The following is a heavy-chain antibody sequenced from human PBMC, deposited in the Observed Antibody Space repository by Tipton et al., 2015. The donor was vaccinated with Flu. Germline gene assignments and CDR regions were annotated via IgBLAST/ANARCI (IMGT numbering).Heavy chain of an antibody. CDR1: GFTFSDYY. V-gene: IGHV3-11*01. D-gene: IGHD6-19*01. CDR2: ISSSGSTI. CDR3: ARDQNNSSGWYAEWVSYYYSGMDV. J-gene: IGHJ6*02. Sequence: SLRLSCAASGFTFSDYYMSWIRQAPGKGLEWVSYISSSGSTIYYADSVKGRFTISRDNAKNSLYLQMNSLRAEDTAVYYCARDQNNSSGWYAEWVSYYYSGMDVWGQGTTVTVSS.